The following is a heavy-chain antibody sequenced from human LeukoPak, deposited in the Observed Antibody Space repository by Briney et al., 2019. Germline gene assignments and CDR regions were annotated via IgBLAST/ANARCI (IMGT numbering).Heavy chain of an antibody. CDR3: ARGKGYSGYDFAFDI. Sequence: SEPLSLTCAVSGGSISSGGYSWSWIRQPPGKGLEWIGYIYHSGSTYYNPSLKSRVTISVDRSKNQFSLKLSSVTAADTAVYYCARGKGYSGYDFAFDIWGQGTMVTVSS. V-gene: IGHV4-30-2*01. CDR1: GGSISSGGYS. D-gene: IGHD5-12*01. J-gene: IGHJ3*02. CDR2: IYHSGST.